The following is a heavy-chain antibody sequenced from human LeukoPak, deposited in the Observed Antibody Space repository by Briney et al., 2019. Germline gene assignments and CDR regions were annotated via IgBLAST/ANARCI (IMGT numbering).Heavy chain of an antibody. J-gene: IGHJ4*02. V-gene: IGHV3-53*01. CDR3: GREATGYSASWLDY. CDR2: IYSGGST. D-gene: IGHD6-13*01. CDR1: GFTVSSNY. Sequence: GGSLRLSCAASGFTVSSNYMSWVRQAPGKGLEWVSVIYSGGSTYYADSVKGRFTISRDNVKNSVFLQMNSLRAEDTAVYYCGREATGYSASWLDYWGQGTLVTVSS.